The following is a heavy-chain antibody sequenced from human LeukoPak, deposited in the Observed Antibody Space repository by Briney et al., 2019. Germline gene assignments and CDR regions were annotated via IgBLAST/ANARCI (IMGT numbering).Heavy chain of an antibody. CDR2: IFPGDSDT. Sequence: PGESLKISCKGSEYSFATYWIGWVRQMPGQSLEWMGIIFPGDSDTRYSPSFQGQVTISADKSISTAYLQWSSLKASDTAMYYCARLRYSSGLRAFDIWGQGTMVTVSS. CDR1: EYSFATYW. D-gene: IGHD6-19*01. J-gene: IGHJ3*02. CDR3: ARLRYSSGLRAFDI. V-gene: IGHV5-51*01.